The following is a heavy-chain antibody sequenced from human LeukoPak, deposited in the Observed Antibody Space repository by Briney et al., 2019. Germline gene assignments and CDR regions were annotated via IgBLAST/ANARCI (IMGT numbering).Heavy chain of an antibody. CDR1: GFTLSNYG. J-gene: IGHJ4*02. Sequence: GGSLRLSCAASGFTLSNYGMNWVRQAPGKGLEWISYISSSRSTITYADSVRGRFTISKDNAKNSLHLQMDTLRAEDTAVYYCARESPAFDYWGQGILVTVS. V-gene: IGHV3-48*01. CDR2: ISSSRSTI. CDR3: ARESPAFDY.